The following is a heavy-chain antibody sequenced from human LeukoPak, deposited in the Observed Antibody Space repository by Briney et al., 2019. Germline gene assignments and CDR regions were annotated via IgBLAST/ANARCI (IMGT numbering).Heavy chain of an antibody. CDR3: ARGVGAIAAAPGY. V-gene: IGHV1-2*02. D-gene: IGHD6-13*01. CDR1: GYTFTGYY. Sequence: ASVKVSCKASGYTFTGYYMHWVRQAPGQGLEWMGWINPNSGGTNYAQKFQGRVTMTRNTSISTAYMELSSLRSEDTAVYYCARGVGAIAAAPGYWGQGTLVTVSS. J-gene: IGHJ4*02. CDR2: INPNSGGT.